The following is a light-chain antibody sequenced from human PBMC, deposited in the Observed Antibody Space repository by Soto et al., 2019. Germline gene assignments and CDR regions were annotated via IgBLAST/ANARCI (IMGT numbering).Light chain of an antibody. CDR1: PGIRSG. J-gene: IGKJ4*01. CDR3: LQHDTYPLT. Sequence: DLQMTQSPSSLSASVGDRVTIACRASPGIRSGLGWYQQRAGKAPKRLIYGAFNLQSGVSSRFSGSGSGTEFTLTITGLQPEDSATYYCLQHDTYPLTFGGGTKVE. CDR2: GAF. V-gene: IGKV1-17*01.